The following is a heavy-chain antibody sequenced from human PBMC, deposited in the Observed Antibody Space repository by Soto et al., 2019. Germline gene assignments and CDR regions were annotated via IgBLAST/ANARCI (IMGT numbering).Heavy chain of an antibody. V-gene: IGHV3-33*01. CDR1: GFTFSSYG. Sequence: QVQLVESGGGVVQPGRSLRLSCAASGFTFSSYGMHWVRQAPGKGLEWVAVIWYDGSNKYYADSVKGRFTISRDNSKNTRYLQMNSLRAEDTAVYYCATTVTPSYYYYCYMDVWVKGTTVTVSS. CDR2: IWYDGSNK. CDR3: ATTVTPSYYYYCYMDV. D-gene: IGHD4-17*01. J-gene: IGHJ6*03.